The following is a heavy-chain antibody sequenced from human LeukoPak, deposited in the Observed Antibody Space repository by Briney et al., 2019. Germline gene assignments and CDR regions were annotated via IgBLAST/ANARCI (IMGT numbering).Heavy chain of an antibody. CDR2: VNHSGRT. V-gene: IGHV4-34*01. D-gene: IGHD4/OR15-4a*01. J-gene: IGHJ4*02. CDR1: GGSFNDYY. Sequence: SETLSLTCAVYGGSFNDYYWSWIRQPPGKGLEWIGEVNHSGRTNYNPSLKSRLTISQDTSKNQFSLRLRSVTAADTAVYFCARRGPGATVDYWGQGTLVTVSS. CDR3: ARRGPGATVDY.